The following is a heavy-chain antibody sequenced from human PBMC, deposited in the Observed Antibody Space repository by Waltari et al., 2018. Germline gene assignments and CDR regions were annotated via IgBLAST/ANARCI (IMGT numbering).Heavy chain of an antibody. CDR2: ISSDTGIT. V-gene: IGHV1-18*04. D-gene: IGHD6-19*01. CDR3: GSVALGSGFGPYFYYGMDV. Sequence: QVQLVQSGAEVEKPGASVRVSCRASGYTFTNYGISWVRQVPGQGLEWMGWISSDTGITNYAQRLQGRVTLTTDTSTSTAYLDLRSLKSDDTAIYYCGSVALGSGFGPYFYYGMDVWGQGTTVTVSS. J-gene: IGHJ6*02. CDR1: GYTFTNYG.